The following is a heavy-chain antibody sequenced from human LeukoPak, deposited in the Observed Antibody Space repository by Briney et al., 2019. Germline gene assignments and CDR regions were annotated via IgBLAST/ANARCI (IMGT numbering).Heavy chain of an antibody. CDR2: IYYSGST. J-gene: IGHJ6*02. D-gene: IGHD3-9*01. Sequence: PSETLSLTCTVSGGSISSYYWSWIRQPPGKGLEWIGYIYYSGSTNYNPSLKSRVTISVDTSRNQFSLKLSSVTAADTAVYYCARASLHGYFDWLSQPYYGMDVWGQGTTVTVSS. V-gene: IGHV4-59*01. CDR1: GGSISSYY. CDR3: ARASLHGYFDWLSQPYYGMDV.